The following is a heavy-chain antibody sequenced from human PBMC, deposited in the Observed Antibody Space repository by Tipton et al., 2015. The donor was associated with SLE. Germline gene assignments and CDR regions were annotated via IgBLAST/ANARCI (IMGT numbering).Heavy chain of an antibody. CDR3: ARGRAGTNAFDI. V-gene: IGHV3-30-3*01. D-gene: IGHD6-13*01. Sequence: SLRLSCAASGFTFSSYAMHWVRQAPGKGLEWVAVISYDGSNKYYADSVKGRFTISRDNSKNTLYLQMNSLRAEDTAVYYCARGRAGTNAFDIWGQGTMVTVSS. CDR2: ISYDGSNK. J-gene: IGHJ3*02. CDR1: GFTFSSYA.